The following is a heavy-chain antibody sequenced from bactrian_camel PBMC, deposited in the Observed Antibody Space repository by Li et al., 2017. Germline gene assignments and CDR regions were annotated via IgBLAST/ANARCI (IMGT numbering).Heavy chain of an antibody. Sequence: DVQLVESGGGSVQAGGSLRLSCVVSGYTRYVMGWFRQAPGKEREGVAARYTGSGSTYYADSVKGRFTISHDNAKNTLYLQMNSLKPEDTAMYYCAADTTQRVGGGIPPWTLFRHQGQGTQVTVS. J-gene: IGHJ4*01. CDR2: RYTGSGST. V-gene: IGHV3S31*01. D-gene: IGHD2*01. CDR1: GYTRYV.